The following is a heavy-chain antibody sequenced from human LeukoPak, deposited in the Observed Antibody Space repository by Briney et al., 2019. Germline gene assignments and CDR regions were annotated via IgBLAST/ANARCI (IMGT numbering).Heavy chain of an antibody. CDR1: GFTFSSYV. CDR3: AKSTIVGATVDAFDI. V-gene: IGHV3-30*02. D-gene: IGHD1-26*01. J-gene: IGHJ3*02. Sequence: GGSLRLSCAASGFTFSSYVMHWVRQAPGKGLEWVAFIRYDGTNRYYADSVKGRFAISRDNSKNTLYLQMNSLRAEDTAVYYCAKSTIVGATVDAFDIWGQGTMVTVSS. CDR2: IRYDGTNR.